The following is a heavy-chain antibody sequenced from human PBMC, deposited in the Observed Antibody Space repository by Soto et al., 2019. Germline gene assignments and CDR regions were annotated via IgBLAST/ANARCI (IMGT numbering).Heavy chain of an antibody. D-gene: IGHD3-22*01. CDR1: GFTFSSYA. CDR2: ISGSGVST. CDR3: AKVGYYHSSGYYPYWYFDL. V-gene: IGHV3-23*01. J-gene: IGHJ2*01. Sequence: EVQLLESGGGLVQPGGSLRLSCTASGFTFSSYAMSWVRQAPGKGLEWGSAISGSGVSTYYADSVKGRFTISRDNSKNTLYLQMNSLRAEDTAVYYCAKVGYYHSSGYYPYWYFDLWGRGTLVTVSS.